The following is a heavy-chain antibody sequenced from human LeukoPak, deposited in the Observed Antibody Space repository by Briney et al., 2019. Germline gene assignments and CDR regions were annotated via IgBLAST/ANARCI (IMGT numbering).Heavy chain of an antibody. CDR2: ISAYNGNT. D-gene: IGHD3-22*01. V-gene: IGHV1-18*01. Sequence: ASVKVSCKASGYTFTSYGISWVRQAPGQGLEWMGWISAYNGNTHYAQKLQGRVTMTTDTSTSTAYMELRSLRSDDTAVYCCARADYYDSSGYYGYWGQGTLVTVSS. CDR1: GYTFTSYG. CDR3: ARADYYDSSGYYGY. J-gene: IGHJ4*02.